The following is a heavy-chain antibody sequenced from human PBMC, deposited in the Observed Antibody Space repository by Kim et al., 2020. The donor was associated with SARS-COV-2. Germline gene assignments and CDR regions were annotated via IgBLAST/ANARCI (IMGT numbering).Heavy chain of an antibody. Sequence: SETLSLTCTVSGGSISSSSYYWGWIRQPPGKGLEWIGSIYYSGSTYYNPSLKSRVTISVDTSKNQFSLKLSSVTAADTAVYYCAGGGVATIWVYWGQGTLVTVSS. CDR1: GGSISSSSYY. CDR3: AGGGVATIWVY. CDR2: IYYSGST. J-gene: IGHJ4*02. V-gene: IGHV4-39*07. D-gene: IGHD5-12*01.